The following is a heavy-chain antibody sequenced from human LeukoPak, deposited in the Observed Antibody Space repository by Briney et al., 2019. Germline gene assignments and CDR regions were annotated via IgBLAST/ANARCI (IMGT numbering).Heavy chain of an antibody. CDR3: ARGSPYGDYVFDY. CDR2: IYHSGST. J-gene: IGHJ4*02. Sequence: SETLSLTCAVSGGSLSSSNWWSWVRQPPGKGLEWIGEIYHSGSTNYNPSLKSRVTISVDKSKNQFSLKLSSVTAADTAVYYCARGSPYGDYVFDYWGQGTLVTVSS. CDR1: GGSLSSSNW. D-gene: IGHD4-17*01. V-gene: IGHV4-4*02.